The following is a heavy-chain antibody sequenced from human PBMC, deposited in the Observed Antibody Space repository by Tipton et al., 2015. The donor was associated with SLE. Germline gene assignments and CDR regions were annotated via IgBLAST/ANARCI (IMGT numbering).Heavy chain of an antibody. CDR1: GYTFTSYD. J-gene: IGHJ6*02. CDR3: ARETIFGVVSGGMDV. CDR2: ISAHNGNT. Sequence: QLVQSGPEVKKPGASVKVSCKASGYTFTSYDISWVRQAPGQGLEWMGWISAHNGNTNYAQKLQGRVTMTTDTFMSTAYMELRSLRSDDTAVYYCARETIFGVVSGGMDVWGQGTTVTVSS. D-gene: IGHD3-3*01. V-gene: IGHV1-18*01.